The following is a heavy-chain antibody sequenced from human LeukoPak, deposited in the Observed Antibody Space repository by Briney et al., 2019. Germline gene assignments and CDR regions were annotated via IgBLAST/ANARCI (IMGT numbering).Heavy chain of an antibody. Sequence: PSETLSLTCTVSGGSSSSYYWSWIRQPAGKGLEWIGRIYTSGSTNYNPSLKSRVTMSVDTSKSQFSLKLSSVTAADTAVYYSASGDNTYDSSGYYYENLDYWGQGTLVTVSS. D-gene: IGHD3-22*01. CDR2: IYTSGST. CDR1: GGSSSSYY. J-gene: IGHJ4*02. V-gene: IGHV4-4*07. CDR3: ASGDNTYDSSGYYYENLDY.